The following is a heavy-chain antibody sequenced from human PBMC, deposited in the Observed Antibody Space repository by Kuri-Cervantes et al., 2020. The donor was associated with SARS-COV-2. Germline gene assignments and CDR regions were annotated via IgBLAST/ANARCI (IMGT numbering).Heavy chain of an antibody. Sequence: GGSLRLSCAASGFTFSNAWMSWVRQAPGKGLEWVGRIKSKTDGGTTDYAAPVKGRFTISRDDSKNTLYLQMNSLKTEDTAVYYCARNYGGSYLGYFDYWGQGTLVTVSS. CDR2: IKSKTDGGTT. J-gene: IGHJ4*02. CDR1: GFTFSNAW. CDR3: ARNYGGSYLGYFDY. D-gene: IGHD1-26*01. V-gene: IGHV3-15*01.